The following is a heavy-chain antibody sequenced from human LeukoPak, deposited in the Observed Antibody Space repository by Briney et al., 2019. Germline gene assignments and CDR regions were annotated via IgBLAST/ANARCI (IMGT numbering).Heavy chain of an antibody. CDR2: ISSSGSTI. D-gene: IGHD1-1*01. CDR1: GFTFSHYY. CDR3: ARWVPGQRYPHFDY. V-gene: IGHV3-11*01. J-gene: IGHJ4*02. Sequence: GGSLRLSCAASGFTFSHYYMSWIRQAPGKGLEWVSYISSSGSTIYYADSVKGRFTISRDNAKNSLYLQMNSLRAEDTAVYYCARWVPGQRYPHFDYWGQGTLVTVSS.